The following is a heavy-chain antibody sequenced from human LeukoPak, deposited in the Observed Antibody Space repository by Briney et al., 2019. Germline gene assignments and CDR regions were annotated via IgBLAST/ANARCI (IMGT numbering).Heavy chain of an antibody. V-gene: IGHV3-53*01. D-gene: IGHD6-19*01. CDR3: ARSGASGWYDY. J-gene: IGHJ4*02. CDR1: GFTVSSSY. CDR2: LYSAGST. Sequence: PGGSLRLSCAASGFTVSSSYMTWVRQAPGKGLEWVSVLYSAGSTYYADSVKGRFTISRDNSKNTLYLQMNSLRAEDTAVYYCARSGASGWYDYWGQGTLVTVSS.